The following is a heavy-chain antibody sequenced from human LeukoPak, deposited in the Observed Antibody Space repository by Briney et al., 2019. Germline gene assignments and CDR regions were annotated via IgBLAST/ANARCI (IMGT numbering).Heavy chain of an antibody. Sequence: GGSLRLSCAASGFTFSSYGMHWVRQAPGKGLEWVAVIWYDGSNKYYADSVKGRFTISRDNSKNTLYLQMNSLRAEDTAVYYCARDPASYYFDYWGQGTLVTVSS. CDR3: ARDPASYYFDY. V-gene: IGHV3-33*01. CDR1: GFTFSSYG. D-gene: IGHD2-2*01. CDR2: IWYDGSNK. J-gene: IGHJ4*02.